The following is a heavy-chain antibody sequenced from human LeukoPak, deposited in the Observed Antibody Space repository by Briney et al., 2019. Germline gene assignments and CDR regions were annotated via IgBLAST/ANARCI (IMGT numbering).Heavy chain of an antibody. CDR3: AKDELRELPLGYFDY. Sequence: PGRSLRLSCAASGFTFSSYSMHWVRQAPGKGLEWVAVISYDGSNKYYADSVKGRFTISRDNSKNTLYLQMNSLRAEDTAVYYCAKDELRELPLGYFDYWGQGTLVTVSS. CDR2: ISYDGSNK. V-gene: IGHV3-30-3*01. D-gene: IGHD1-26*01. J-gene: IGHJ4*02. CDR1: GFTFSSYS.